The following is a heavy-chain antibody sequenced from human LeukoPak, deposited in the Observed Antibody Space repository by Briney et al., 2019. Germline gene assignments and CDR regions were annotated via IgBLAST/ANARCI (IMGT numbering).Heavy chain of an antibody. CDR2: ISSYSGTI. J-gene: IGHJ5*02. D-gene: IGHD3-22*01. CDR3: ARDLGQYYDTSDNWFDP. V-gene: IGHV3-48*04. CDR1: GFTFSFYS. Sequence: GWSLRLSCAASGFTFSFYSMNWVRQAPGKGLEGVSYISSYSGTIKYADSAKGRFTISRDNAKNTLYLQMNSLRAEDTAVYYCARDLGQYYDTSDNWFDPWGQGTLVTVSS.